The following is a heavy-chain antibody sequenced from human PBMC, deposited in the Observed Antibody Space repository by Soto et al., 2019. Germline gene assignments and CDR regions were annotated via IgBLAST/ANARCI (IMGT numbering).Heavy chain of an antibody. J-gene: IGHJ6*02. CDR3: ARDQEWLRSYYYYYGMDV. V-gene: IGHV1-18*04. D-gene: IGHD5-12*01. Sequence: ASVKVSCKASGYTFTSYGISWVRQAPGQGLEWMGWISAYNGNTNYAQKLQGRVTMTTDTSTSTAYMELRSLRSDDTAVYYCARDQEWLRSYYYYYGMDVWGQGTTVTVYS. CDR1: GYTFTSYG. CDR2: ISAYNGNT.